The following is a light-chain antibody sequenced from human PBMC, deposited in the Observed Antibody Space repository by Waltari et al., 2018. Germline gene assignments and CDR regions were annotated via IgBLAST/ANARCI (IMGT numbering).Light chain of an antibody. V-gene: IGKV1-12*01. Sequence: DIQMTQSPSSVSASVGDRVTVTCRASQGISNYLAWYQQKPGKAPKFLIYAASILQSGVPSRFSGSGSGTEFTLTINGLQPEDFATYFCQQGNNFPPTFGQGTEVEI. CDR2: AAS. CDR3: QQGNNFPPT. CDR1: QGISNY. J-gene: IGKJ1*01.